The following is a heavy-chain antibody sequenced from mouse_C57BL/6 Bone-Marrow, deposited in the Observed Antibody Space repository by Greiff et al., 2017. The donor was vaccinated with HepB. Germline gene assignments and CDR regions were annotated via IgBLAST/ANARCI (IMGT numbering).Heavy chain of an antibody. CDR2: IYPRSGNT. D-gene: IGHD1-1*01. V-gene: IGHV1-81*01. CDR1: GYTFTSYG. J-gene: IGHJ3*01. Sequence: QVQLQQSGAELARPGASVKLSCKASGYTFTSYGISWVKQRTGQGLEWIGEIYPRSGNTYYNEKFKGKATLTADKSSSTAYMELLSLTSEDSAVYFCARNYGSSPFAYWGQGTLVTVSA. CDR3: ARNYGSSPFAY.